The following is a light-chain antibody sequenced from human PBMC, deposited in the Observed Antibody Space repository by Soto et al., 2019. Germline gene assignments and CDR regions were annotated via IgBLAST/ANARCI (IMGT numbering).Light chain of an antibody. Sequence: QSALTQPASVSGSPGQSITISCTGGSSDIGGYNYVSWFQQHPGKSPKLMIYEVTNRPSGVSNRFSGSKSGSTASLTISGLQAEDEADYYCSSYTSSNTLFFGTGTKLTVL. CDR3: SSYTSSNTLF. V-gene: IGLV2-14*01. J-gene: IGLJ1*01. CDR1: SSDIGGYNY. CDR2: EVT.